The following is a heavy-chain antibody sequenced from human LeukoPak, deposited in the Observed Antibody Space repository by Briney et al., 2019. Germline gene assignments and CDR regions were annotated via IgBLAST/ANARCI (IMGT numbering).Heavy chain of an antibody. CDR3: ANPIRGVINDY. D-gene: IGHD3-10*01. V-gene: IGHV3-23*01. CDR1: GFTFSSYA. CDR2: ISGSGGST. Sequence: GGSLRLSCAASGFTFSSYAMSCVRQAPGKGLEWVSAISGSGGSTYYADSVKGRFTISRDNSKNTLYLQMNSLRAEDTAVYYCANPIRGVINDYWGQGTLVTVSS. J-gene: IGHJ4*02.